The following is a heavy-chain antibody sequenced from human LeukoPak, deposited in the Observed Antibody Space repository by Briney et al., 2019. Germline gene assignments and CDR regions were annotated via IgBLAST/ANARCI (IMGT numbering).Heavy chain of an antibody. J-gene: IGHJ4*02. Sequence: GGSLRLSCAASGFTFSSYAVSWVRQAPGKGLEWGSAISGIGGSTYYADSVKGRFTISSANSKNTLYMQINSLRAEDTAVYYCAKLALHRTLLRFLEWLSYFDYWGKGTLVTVSS. CDR3: AKLALHRTLLRFLEWLSYFDY. CDR2: ISGIGGST. CDR1: GFTFSSYA. V-gene: IGHV3-23*01. D-gene: IGHD3-3*01.